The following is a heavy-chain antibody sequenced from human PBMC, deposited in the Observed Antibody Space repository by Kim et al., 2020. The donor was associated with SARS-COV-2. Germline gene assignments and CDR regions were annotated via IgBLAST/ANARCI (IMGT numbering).Heavy chain of an antibody. CDR2: IWYDGSNK. CDR1: GFTFSSYG. D-gene: IGHD3-10*01. J-gene: IGHJ6*02. Sequence: GGSLRLSCAASGFTFSSYGMHWVRQAPGKGLEWVAVIWYDGSNKYYADSVKGRFTISRDNSKNTLYLQMNSLRAEDTAVYYCARVPYYYGSGSYYYYYYGVDVGGQGTTVTVSS. CDR3: ARVPYYYGSGSYYYYYYGVDV. V-gene: IGHV3-33*01.